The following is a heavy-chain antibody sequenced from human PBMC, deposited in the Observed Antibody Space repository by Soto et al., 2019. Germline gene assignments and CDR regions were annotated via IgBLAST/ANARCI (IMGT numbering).Heavy chain of an antibody. V-gene: IGHV4-34*01. Sequence: SETLSLTCAVYGGSFSGYYWSWIRQPPGKGLEWIGEINHSGSTNYNPSLKSRVTISVDTSKNQFSLKLSSVTAADTAVYYCARGRSNLPNLSLQRKEVRGNYYYYGMDVLDQETTVTVFS. J-gene: IGHJ6*02. CDR2: INHSGST. D-gene: IGHD1-1*01. CDR3: ARGRSNLPNLSLQRKEVRGNYYYYGMDV. CDR1: GGSFSGYY.